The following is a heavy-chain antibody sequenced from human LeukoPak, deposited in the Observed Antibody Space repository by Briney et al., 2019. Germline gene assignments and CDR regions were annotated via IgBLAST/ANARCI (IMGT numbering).Heavy chain of an antibody. CDR3: VRGRDGYSDY. CDR2: VSFGGDT. V-gene: IGHV4-39*07. D-gene: IGHD5-24*01. J-gene: IGHJ4*02. CDR1: GASISSSRSY. Sequence: SETLSLTCTVSGASISSSRSYGAWIRQPPGKGLEWIASVSFGGDTYYNPSLRSRVSISVDTSKNMFSLRLTSVTAADTAVYARVRGRDGYSDYWGQGILVIVSA.